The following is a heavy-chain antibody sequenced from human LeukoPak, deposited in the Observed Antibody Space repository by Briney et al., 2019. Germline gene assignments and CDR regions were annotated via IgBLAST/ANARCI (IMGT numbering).Heavy chain of an antibody. V-gene: IGHV3-21*01. CDR1: GFTFSSYS. D-gene: IGHD2-21*02. Sequence: GGSLRLSCAASGFTFSSYSMNWVRQAPGKGLEWVSSISSSSSYIYYADSVKGRFTISKDNAKNSLYLQMNSLRAEDTAVYYCARDGKGTGDWYDAFDIWGQGTMVTVSS. J-gene: IGHJ3*02. CDR2: ISSSSSYI. CDR3: ARDGKGTGDWYDAFDI.